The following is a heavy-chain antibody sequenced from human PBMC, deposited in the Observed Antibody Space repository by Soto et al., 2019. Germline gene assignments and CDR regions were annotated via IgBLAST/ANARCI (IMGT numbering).Heavy chain of an antibody. Sequence: QLHLVQSGAVVKKPGASVTVSCSASGYPVTAYYMHWVRQAPGRGLEWMGGINPATGAAKYTQTFPGRVPMTRDTAKRTVFEERSGLTSEDPAVLSCARGGGVGVAGSAAFDMWGQGTVVTVSS. CDR3: ARGGGVGVAGSAAFDM. J-gene: IGHJ3*02. V-gene: IGHV1-2*02. CDR2: INPATGAA. CDR1: GYPVTAYY. D-gene: IGHD3-3*01.